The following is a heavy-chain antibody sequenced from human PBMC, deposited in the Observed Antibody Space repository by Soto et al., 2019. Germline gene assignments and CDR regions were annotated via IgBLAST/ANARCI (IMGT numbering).Heavy chain of an antibody. Sequence: QVQLVESGGGVVQPGRSLRLSCAASGFTFSSYGMHWVRQAPGKGLEWVAVISYDGSNKYYADSVKGRFTISRDNSKNTLYLQMNSLRAEDTAVYYCAKETTLIRYFDWLLGPLDAFDIWGQGTMVTVSS. V-gene: IGHV3-30*18. CDR2: ISYDGSNK. D-gene: IGHD3-9*01. J-gene: IGHJ3*02. CDR1: GFTFSSYG. CDR3: AKETTLIRYFDWLLGPLDAFDI.